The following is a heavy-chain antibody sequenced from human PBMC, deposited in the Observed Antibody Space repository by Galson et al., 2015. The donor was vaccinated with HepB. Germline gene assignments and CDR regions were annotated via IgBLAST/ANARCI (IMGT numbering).Heavy chain of an antibody. Sequence: LRLSCSPSGLTFSSFSMNWVRQAPGKGLEWISYISSSSGTIYYADSVKGRFTISRDNAKNLLYLQMHSLRDEDTAVYYCARWGPGVYFDYWGQGTLVTVSS. CDR3: ARWGPGVYFDY. V-gene: IGHV3-48*02. D-gene: IGHD7-27*01. J-gene: IGHJ4*02. CDR2: ISSSSGTI. CDR1: GLTFSSFS.